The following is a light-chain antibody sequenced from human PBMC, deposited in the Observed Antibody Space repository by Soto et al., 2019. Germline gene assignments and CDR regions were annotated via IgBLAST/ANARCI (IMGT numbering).Light chain of an antibody. CDR3: SSYAGNNNYV. J-gene: IGLJ1*01. V-gene: IGLV2-8*01. CDR1: ISDVGGYDY. Sequence: VYIGEGVRISKTGTISDVGGYDYVSWYQQHPGKAPKVMIYDVTKRPSGVPDRFSGSKSGNTASLSVSGLQAEDEADYYCSSYAGNNNYVFGTGTKVTVL. CDR2: DVT.